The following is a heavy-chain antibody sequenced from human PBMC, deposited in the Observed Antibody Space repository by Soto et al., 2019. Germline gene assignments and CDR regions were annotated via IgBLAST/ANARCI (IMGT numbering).Heavy chain of an antibody. D-gene: IGHD3-22*01. V-gene: IGHV3-74*01. CDR1: GFTFSSYW. Sequence: EVQLVESGGGLVQPGGSLRLSCAASGFTFSSYWMHWVRQAPGKGLVWVSRLNSDGGEISYADSVKGRFTISRDNAKNTLYLEMTSLRAEDTAVYFCASLGVNGGYRTDYWGQGTLVPVSS. CDR2: LNSDGGEI. J-gene: IGHJ4*02. CDR3: ASLGVNGGYRTDY.